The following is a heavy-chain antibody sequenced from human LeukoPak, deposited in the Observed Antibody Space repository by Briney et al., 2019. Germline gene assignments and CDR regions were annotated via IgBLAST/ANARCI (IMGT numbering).Heavy chain of an antibody. V-gene: IGHV1-69*05. CDR1: GCTFSSYS. CDR2: INPIFGTA. D-gene: IGHD6-6*01. J-gene: IGHJ6*03. Sequence: SVKVSCKASGCTFSSYSISWVRQAPGQGLEWMGGINPIFGTANYAQKFQGRVTITTDESTSTAYMELSSLRSEDTAVYYCARALRIAARPEYYYYMDVWGKGTTVTVSS. CDR3: ARALRIAARPEYYYYMDV.